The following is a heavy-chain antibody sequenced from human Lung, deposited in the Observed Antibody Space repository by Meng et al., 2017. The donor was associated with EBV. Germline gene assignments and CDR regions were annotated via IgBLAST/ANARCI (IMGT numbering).Heavy chain of an antibody. CDR1: GGSISSGDYY. D-gene: IGHD6-6*01. V-gene: IGHV4-30-4*01. J-gene: IGHJ5*02. CDR3: AREYSSSSGLPGP. CDR2: IYYSGST. Sequence: QVQLQESGPGLVQPSQTLSLTCTVSGGSISSGDYYRSWIRQPPGKGLEWIGYIYYSGSTYSNASLKSRVTISIDRSKNQFSLKLSSVTAADTAVYYCAREYSSSSGLPGPWGQGTLVTVSS.